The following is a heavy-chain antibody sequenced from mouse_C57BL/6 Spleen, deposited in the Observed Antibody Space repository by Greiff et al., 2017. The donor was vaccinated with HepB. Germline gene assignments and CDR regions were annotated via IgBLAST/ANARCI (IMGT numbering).Heavy chain of an antibody. V-gene: IGHV1-55*01. D-gene: IGHD2-4*01. Sequence: VQLQQPGAELVKPGASVKMSCKASGYTFTSYWITWVKQRPGQGLEWIGDIYPGSGSTNYNEKFKSKATLTVDTSSSTAYMQLSSLTSEDSAVYYCSRGDYDYDVGYAMDYWGQGTSVTVSS. CDR1: GYTFTSYW. J-gene: IGHJ4*01. CDR2: IYPGSGST. CDR3: SRGDYDYDVGYAMDY.